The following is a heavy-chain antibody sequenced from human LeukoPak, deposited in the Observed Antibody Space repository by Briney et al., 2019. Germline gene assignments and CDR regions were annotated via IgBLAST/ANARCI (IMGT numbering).Heavy chain of an antibody. Sequence: PSETLSLTCTVSGGSISSYYWSWIRQPPGKGLEWVGYIHYTGSTHYNPSLKSRVTISVDTSKNQFSLRLRSMTAADTAMYYCARGKGSSDYWGQGTLVTVSS. CDR1: GGSISSYY. J-gene: IGHJ4*02. D-gene: IGHD2-15*01. CDR3: ARGKGSSDY. V-gene: IGHV4-59*01. CDR2: IHYTGST.